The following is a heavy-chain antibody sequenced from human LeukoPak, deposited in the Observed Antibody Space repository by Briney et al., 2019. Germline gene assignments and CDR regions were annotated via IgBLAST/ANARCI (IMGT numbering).Heavy chain of an antibody. D-gene: IGHD4-11*01. CDR1: GGSISSGSFY. V-gene: IGHV4-39*01. J-gene: IGHJ2*01. Sequence: PSETLSLTCTASGGSISSGSFYWGWIRQPPGKGLDWIASLYYSGTTYYNPSLKGRVTMSVDTSKNQFSLKLSSVTAADTAVYYCARQWGFDYSFDWYFDLWGRGILVTVSS. CDR3: ARQWGFDYSFDWYFDL. CDR2: LYYSGTT.